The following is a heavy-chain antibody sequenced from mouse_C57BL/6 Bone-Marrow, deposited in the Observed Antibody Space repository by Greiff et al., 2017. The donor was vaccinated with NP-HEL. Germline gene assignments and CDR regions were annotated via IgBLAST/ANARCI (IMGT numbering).Heavy chain of an antibody. CDR3: TRDTAYYSKEGYYFDY. Sequence: EVNVVESGEGLVKPGGSLKLSCAASGFTFSSYAMSWVRQTPEKRLEWVAYISSGGDYIYYADTVKGRFTISRDNARNTLYLQMSSLKSKETAMYYCTRDTAYYSKEGYYFDYWGQGTTLTVSS. CDR1: GFTFSSYA. D-gene: IGHD2-5*01. V-gene: IGHV5-9-1*02. J-gene: IGHJ2*01. CDR2: ISSGGDYI.